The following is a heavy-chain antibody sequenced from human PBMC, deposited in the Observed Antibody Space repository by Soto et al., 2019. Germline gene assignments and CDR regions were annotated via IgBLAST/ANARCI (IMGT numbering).Heavy chain of an antibody. J-gene: IGHJ6*02. Sequence: QVQLVQSGAEVKKPGASVKVSCKASGYTFTSYYMHWVRQAPGQGLEGMGILNPSGGSTSYAQKFQGRVIMTRDTSTSTVYMELGSLRSEDTAMYYCARDSLTTVVTHHYYYGMDVWGQGTKVTVSS. CDR3: ARDSLTTVVTHHYYYGMDV. V-gene: IGHV1-46*01. CDR1: GYTFTSYY. CDR2: LNPSGGST. D-gene: IGHD4-17*01.